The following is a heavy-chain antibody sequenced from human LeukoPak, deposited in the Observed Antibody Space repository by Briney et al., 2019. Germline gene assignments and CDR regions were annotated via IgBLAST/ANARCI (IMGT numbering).Heavy chain of an antibody. J-gene: IGHJ4*02. CDR1: GYIFTKSS. CDR3: ARAGYSRFVDDLDY. Sequence: ASVNCSSKASGYIFTKSSINSVRQAPGQGNEWMGWISAYNGNTKYTHKLQDRVTMTTHTSTNTAYMELKTLRADDTAVYFCARAGYSRFVDDLDYWGQGTLVTVSS. CDR2: ISAYNGNT. D-gene: IGHD1-26*01. V-gene: IGHV1-18*01.